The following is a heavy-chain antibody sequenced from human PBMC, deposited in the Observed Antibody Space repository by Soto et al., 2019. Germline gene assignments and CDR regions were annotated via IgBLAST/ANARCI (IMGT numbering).Heavy chain of an antibody. CDR2: TRNKANSYTT. V-gene: IGHV3-72*01. CDR3: ARSYYDSSGSSYYYYYGMDV. CDR1: GFTFSDHY. Sequence: PGGSLRLSCAASGFTFSDHYMDWVRQAPGKGLEWVGRTRNKANSYTTEYAASVKGRFTISRDDSKNSLYLQMNSLKTEDTAVYYCARSYYDSSGSSYYYYYGMDVWGQGTTVTVSS. J-gene: IGHJ6*02. D-gene: IGHD3-22*01.